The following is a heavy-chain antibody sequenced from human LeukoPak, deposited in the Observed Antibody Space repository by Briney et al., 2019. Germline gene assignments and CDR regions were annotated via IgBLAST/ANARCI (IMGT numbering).Heavy chain of an antibody. J-gene: IGHJ2*01. D-gene: IGHD6-13*01. CDR3: ARYSSSPRYWYFDL. CDR1: GFTFKNYW. V-gene: IGHV3-7*01. Sequence: GGSLRLSCVASGFTFKNYWMSWVRQAPGKGLEWVADINHDGREKNYVGSVKGRFTISRDNARNSLYLQMNSLTAEDTTVYYCARYSSSPRYWYFDLWGRGTLVTVSS. CDR2: INHDGREK.